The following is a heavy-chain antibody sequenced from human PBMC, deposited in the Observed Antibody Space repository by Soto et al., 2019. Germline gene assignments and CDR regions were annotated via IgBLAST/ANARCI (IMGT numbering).Heavy chain of an antibody. D-gene: IGHD3-3*01. J-gene: IGHJ5*02. CDR2: IYYRGST. Sequence: QVQLQESGPGLVKPSQTLSLTCTVSGGCISSGGYYWSWIRQHPGKGLEWIGYIYYRGSTYYNPSRKSRVTISVSTSKNQFSLKLSSVTAADTAVYYWARSIRYDFWSGYYLGFDPWGQGNLVTVSS. CDR3: ARSIRYDFWSGYYLGFDP. V-gene: IGHV4-31*03. CDR1: GGCISSGGYY.